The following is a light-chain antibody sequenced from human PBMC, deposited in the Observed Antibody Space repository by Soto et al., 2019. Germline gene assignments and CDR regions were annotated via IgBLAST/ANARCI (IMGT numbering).Light chain of an antibody. CDR3: QQNEDWPGT. V-gene: IGKV3-15*01. J-gene: IGKJ1*01. CDR1: QSVSYY. Sequence: EILMTQSHATLSVSPGQRVTLSCRASQSVSYYLAWYQQKPGQAPRLLIYDASTRATGVPVRFSGSGSGTEFTLTISSLQSEDFGVYYCQQNEDWPGTFGQGTKVDIK. CDR2: DAS.